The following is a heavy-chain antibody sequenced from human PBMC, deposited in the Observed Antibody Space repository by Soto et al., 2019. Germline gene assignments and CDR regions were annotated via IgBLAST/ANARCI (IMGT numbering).Heavy chain of an antibody. CDR1: GFAFSDYG. J-gene: IGHJ5*02. CDR2: ISYDEAAT. D-gene: IGHD6-19*01. V-gene: IGHV3-30*18. CDR3: AKGSEWLVTWVCAS. Sequence: QVQLVESGGGVVQPGTSLKLSCSASGFAFSDYGVHWVRQAPGKGLEWVASISYDEAATYYSDSVKGRFTISRDNAKNTLCLPMNSLRTEDTAMYYWAKGSEWLVTWVCASWGQGTLVTFSS.